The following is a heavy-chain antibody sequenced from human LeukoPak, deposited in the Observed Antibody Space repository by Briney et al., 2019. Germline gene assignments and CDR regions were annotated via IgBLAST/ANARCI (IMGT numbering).Heavy chain of an antibody. Sequence: ASVKVSCKASGYTFTGYYMHWVRQAPGQGLEWMGWINPNSGGTNYAQKFQGRVTMTRDTSISTAYMELSRLRSDDTAVYYCARVLRGYYYDSSGYYGLDYWGQGTLATVSS. CDR1: GYTFTGYY. D-gene: IGHD3-22*01. J-gene: IGHJ4*02. CDR3: ARVLRGYYYDSSGYYGLDY. V-gene: IGHV1-2*02. CDR2: INPNSGGT.